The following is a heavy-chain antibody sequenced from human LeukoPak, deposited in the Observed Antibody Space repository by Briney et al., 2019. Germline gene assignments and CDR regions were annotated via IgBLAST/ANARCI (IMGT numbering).Heavy chain of an antibody. CDR3: ARAYYYGL. CDR1: GFTVSSNY. Sequence: PGGSLRLSCAASGFTVSSNYMSWVRQAPGKGLEWVSVIYSGGSTYYADSVRGRFTISRDNSKNTLYLQMNGMRAEDTAVYYCARAYYYGLWGQGTLVTVSS. D-gene: IGHD3-10*01. V-gene: IGHV3-66*02. CDR2: IYSGGST. J-gene: IGHJ4*02.